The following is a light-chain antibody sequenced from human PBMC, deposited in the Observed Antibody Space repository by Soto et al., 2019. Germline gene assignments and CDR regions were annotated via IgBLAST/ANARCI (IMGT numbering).Light chain of an antibody. CDR3: QQYYSAPYT. CDR1: QSVLYSSNNKNY. Sequence: DIVMTQSPDSLAVSLGERATINCKSSQSVLYSSNNKNYLAWYQQQPGQPPMLLIYWASTRESGVPDRFSGSGSGTDFTLTISSLQAEDVAVYYCQQYYSAPYTFGQGTKLEIK. V-gene: IGKV4-1*01. CDR2: WAS. J-gene: IGKJ2*01.